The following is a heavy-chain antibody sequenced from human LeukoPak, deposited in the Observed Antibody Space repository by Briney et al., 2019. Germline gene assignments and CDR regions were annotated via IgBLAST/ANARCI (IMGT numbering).Heavy chain of an antibody. V-gene: IGHV3-74*01. Sequence: PGGSLRLSCAASGFTFSNFWIHWVRQAPGKGLVWVSRINIDGSSTNYAGSVKGRFTISRDNAKNTVSLQMNGLRVEDTAAYYCARVRTTYYYDTTGYSFDHWGQGTLVTVSS. J-gene: IGHJ4*02. CDR3: ARVRTTYYYDTTGYSFDH. CDR2: INIDGSST. D-gene: IGHD3-22*01. CDR1: GFTFSNFW.